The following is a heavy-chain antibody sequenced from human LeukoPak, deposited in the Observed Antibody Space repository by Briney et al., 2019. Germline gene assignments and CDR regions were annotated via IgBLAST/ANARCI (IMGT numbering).Heavy chain of an antibody. CDR1: GGTFSSYA. J-gene: IGHJ5*02. CDR2: IIPIFGTA. CDR3: ARSALTAPNWFDP. Sequence: SVKVSCKASGGTFSSYAISWVRQAPGQGLEWMGGIIPIFGTANYAQKFQGRVTTTTDESTSTAYMELSSLRSEDTAVYYCARSALTAPNWFDPWGQGTLVTVSS. V-gene: IGHV1-69*05. D-gene: IGHD3-16*01.